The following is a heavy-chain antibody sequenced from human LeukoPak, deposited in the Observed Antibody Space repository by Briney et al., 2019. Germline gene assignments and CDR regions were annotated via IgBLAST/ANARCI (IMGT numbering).Heavy chain of an antibody. V-gene: IGHV3-23*01. CDR2: ISGGGGST. Sequence: QSGGSLRLSCKASGFTFDDYAMHWVRQAPGKGLEWVSTISGGGGSTYYADSVKGRFSISRDNSKNTLYLQMNSLRGEDTAVYYCAKENWVYNWKYDSSGSGINYWGQGTLVTVSS. CDR1: GFTFDDYA. J-gene: IGHJ4*02. D-gene: IGHD3-22*01. CDR3: AKENWVYNWKYDSSGSGINY.